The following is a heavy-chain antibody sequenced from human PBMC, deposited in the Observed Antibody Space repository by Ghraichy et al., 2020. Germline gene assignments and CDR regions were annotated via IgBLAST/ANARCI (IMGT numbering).Heavy chain of an antibody. CDR2: ISGSGDST. CDR1: GFTFNIYV. V-gene: IGHV3-23*01. CDR3: AKTPGYSSGWVLN. Sequence: GESLNISCAASGFTFNIYVMSWVRQAPGKGLEWVSSISGSGDSTYYADSVQGRFTISRDNSKNTLFLEINSLRAEDTAVYYCAKTPGYSSGWVLNWGQGTLVTGPS. J-gene: IGHJ4*02. D-gene: IGHD6-19*01.